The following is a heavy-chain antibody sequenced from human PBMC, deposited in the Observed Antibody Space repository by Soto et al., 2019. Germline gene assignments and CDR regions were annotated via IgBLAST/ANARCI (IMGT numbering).Heavy chain of an antibody. D-gene: IGHD3-22*01. J-gene: IGHJ3*02. CDR2: IRSKAYGGTT. Sequence: PGGSLRLSCTASGFTFGDYAMSWFRQAPGKGLEWVGFIRSKAYGGTTEYAASVKGRFTISRDDSKSIAYLQMNSLKTEDTAVYYCTGEDPTSPPTYYYDSSGEVGAFDIWGQGTMVTVSS. CDR3: TGEDPTSPPTYYYDSSGEVGAFDI. CDR1: GFTFGDYA. V-gene: IGHV3-49*03.